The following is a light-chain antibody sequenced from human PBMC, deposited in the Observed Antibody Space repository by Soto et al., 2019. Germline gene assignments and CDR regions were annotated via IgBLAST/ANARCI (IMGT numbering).Light chain of an antibody. V-gene: IGKV3-20*01. CDR1: QSVGSG. CDR3: QQHGSSPIT. CDR2: GAS. J-gene: IGKJ5*01. Sequence: IVVTQSPATLSVTTGERASLSCRASQSVGSGLSWYQQKPDQAPRLLIYGASSRATGIPDRFSGSGSGTDFTLTISRLEPEDFAVYYCQQHGSSPITFGQGTRLEIK.